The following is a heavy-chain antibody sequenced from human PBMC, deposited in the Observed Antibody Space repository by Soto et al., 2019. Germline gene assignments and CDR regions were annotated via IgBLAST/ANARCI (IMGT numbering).Heavy chain of an antibody. V-gene: IGHV3-30*18. CDR2: ISYDGSNK. J-gene: IGHJ6*02. D-gene: IGHD5-18*01. CDR3: AKIQLWLPDPNHYGTDV. CDR1: GFTFSSYG. Sequence: QVQLVESGGGVVQPGRSLRLSCAASGFTFSSYGTHRVRQAPGKGLEWVAVISYDGSNKYYADSMKGRFTISRDNSKNTLYLQMNSLRAEDTAVYYCAKIQLWLPDPNHYGTDVWGQGTTVTVSS.